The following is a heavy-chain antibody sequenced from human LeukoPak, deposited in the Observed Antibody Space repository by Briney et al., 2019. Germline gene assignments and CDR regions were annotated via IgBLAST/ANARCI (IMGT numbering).Heavy chain of an antibody. V-gene: IGHV3-48*03. D-gene: IGHD2-2*01. CDR1: GFTFSSYE. J-gene: IGHJ4*02. CDR3: ARGCSSTSCYQDY. Sequence: GGSLRLSCAASGFTFSSYEMNWVRQAPGKGLEWVSYISSSGSTIYYADSVKGRFTIPRDNAKNSLYLQMNSLRAEDTAVYYCARGCSSTSCYQDYWGQGTLVTVSS. CDR2: ISSSGSTI.